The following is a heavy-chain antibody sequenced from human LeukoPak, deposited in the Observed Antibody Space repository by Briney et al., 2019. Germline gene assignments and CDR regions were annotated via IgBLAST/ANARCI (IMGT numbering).Heavy chain of an antibody. Sequence: SDTLSLTCAVSGYSITSSSWWGWIRQPPGKGLEWIGEINHSGSTNYNPSLKSRVTISVDTSKNQFSLKLSSVTAADTAVYYCARATDYYYDSSGYYYPFDYWGQGTLVTVSS. D-gene: IGHD3-22*01. CDR1: GYSITSSSW. V-gene: IGHV4-28*03. J-gene: IGHJ4*02. CDR3: ARATDYYYDSSGYYYPFDY. CDR2: INHSGST.